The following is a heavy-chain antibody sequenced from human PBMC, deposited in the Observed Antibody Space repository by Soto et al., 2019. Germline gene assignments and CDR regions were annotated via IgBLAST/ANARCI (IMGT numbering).Heavy chain of an antibody. CDR2: ISGSGGTT. D-gene: IGHD4-4*01. J-gene: IGHJ6*03. CDR1: GFTFSSYA. V-gene: IGHV3-23*01. Sequence: PGGSLRLSCAASGFTFSSYAMSWVRQAPGKGLEWVSAISGSGGTTDYAAPVKGRFTISRDDSKNTLYLQMNSLKTEDTAVYYCTTDRFGYSNYYYYYMDVWGKGTTVTVSS. CDR3: TTDRFGYSNYYYYYMDV.